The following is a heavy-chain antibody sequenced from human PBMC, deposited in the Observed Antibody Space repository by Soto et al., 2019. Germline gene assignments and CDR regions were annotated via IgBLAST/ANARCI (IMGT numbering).Heavy chain of an antibody. CDR3: TTSNTAMLNYYYYGMDV. CDR2: IKSKNDGGTT. CDR1: GFTFRNAW. J-gene: IGHJ6*02. Sequence: PGGSLRLSCAASGFTFRNAWMNWVRQATGKGLEWVGRIKSKNDGGTTEYAAPVKGRFTISRDDSKNTLYLQMNSLKTEDTAVYYCTTSNTAMLNYYYYGMDVWGQGTTVTVSS. V-gene: IGHV3-15*07. D-gene: IGHD5-18*01.